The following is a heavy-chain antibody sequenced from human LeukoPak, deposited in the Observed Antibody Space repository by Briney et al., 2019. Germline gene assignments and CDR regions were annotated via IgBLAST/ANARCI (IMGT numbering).Heavy chain of an antibody. CDR3: ARDQGEDTAMGANNPDY. CDR1: GYTFTSYY. CDR2: INPSGGST. V-gene: IGHV1-46*01. D-gene: IGHD5-18*01. J-gene: IGHJ4*02. Sequence: ASVKVSCKASGYTFTSYYMHWVRQAPGQGLEWMGIINPSGGSTSYAQKFQGRVTMTRDTSTSTVYMELSSLRSEDTAVYYCARDQGEDTAMGANNPDYWGQGTLVTVSS.